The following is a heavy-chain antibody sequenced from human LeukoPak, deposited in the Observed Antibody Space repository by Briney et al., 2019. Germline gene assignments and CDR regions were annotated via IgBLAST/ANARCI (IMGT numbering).Heavy chain of an antibody. CDR2: IYHSGST. Sequence: TSETLSLTCAVSGGSISSSNWWSWVRQPPGKGLEWIGEIYHSGSTNYNPSLKSRVTISVDKSKNQFSLKLSSVTAADTAVYYCARLLYDRSGYYYFDCWGQGTLVTVSS. CDR1: GGSISSSNW. D-gene: IGHD3-22*01. J-gene: IGHJ4*02. CDR3: ARLLYDRSGYYYFDC. V-gene: IGHV4-4*02.